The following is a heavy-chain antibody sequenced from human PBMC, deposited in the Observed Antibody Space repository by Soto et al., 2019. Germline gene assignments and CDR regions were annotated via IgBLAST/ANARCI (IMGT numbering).Heavy chain of an antibody. CDR2: IYYSGST. Sequence: SETLSLTCTVSGGSMNSRTYYWAWIRQPPGKGLEWIGYIYYSGSTNYNPSLKSRVTISVDTSKNQFSLKLSSVTAADTAVYYCASYTTSSGSYYWFDPWGQGTLVTVSS. J-gene: IGHJ5*02. CDR1: GGSMNSRTYY. CDR3: ASYTTSSGSYYWFDP. V-gene: IGHV4-61*05. D-gene: IGHD1-26*01.